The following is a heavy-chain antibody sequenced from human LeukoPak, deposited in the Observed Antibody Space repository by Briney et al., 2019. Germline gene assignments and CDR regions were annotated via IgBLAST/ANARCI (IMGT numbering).Heavy chain of an antibody. CDR3: ARDREDFWSGYFRPDY. V-gene: IGHV3-48*03. J-gene: IGHJ4*02. CDR2: ISSSGSTI. Sequence: GGSLRLSCAASGFTFSSYEMNWVRQAPGKGLEWVSYISSSGSTIYYADSVKGRFTISRDNAKSSLYLQMNSLRAEDTAVYYCARDREDFWSGYFRPDYWGQGTLVTVSS. D-gene: IGHD3-3*01. CDR1: GFTFSSYE.